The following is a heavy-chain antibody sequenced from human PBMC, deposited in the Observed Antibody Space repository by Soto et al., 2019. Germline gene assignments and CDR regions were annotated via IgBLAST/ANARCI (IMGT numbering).Heavy chain of an antibody. CDR1: GFSLSTSGVG. J-gene: IGHJ4*02. Sequence: SGPTRVNPTQTLRLTGTFSGFSLSTSGVGVGWIRQPPGKALEWLALIYWDDDKRYRPSLKSRLTITKDTSKNQVVLTLTKLDTVDTATYYCARGGWTTYYSPFFDYWGQGTLVTVSS. CDR2: IYWDDDK. D-gene: IGHD3-10*01. V-gene: IGHV2-5*02. CDR3: ARGGWTTYYSPFFDY.